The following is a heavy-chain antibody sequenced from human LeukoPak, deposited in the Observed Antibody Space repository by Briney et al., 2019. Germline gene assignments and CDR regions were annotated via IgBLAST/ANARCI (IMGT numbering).Heavy chain of an antibody. CDR1: GYSISSGYY. D-gene: IGHD6-13*01. V-gene: IGHV4-38-2*02. J-gene: IGHJ4*02. Sequence: SETLSLTCTVSGYSISSGYYWGWIRQPPGKGLEWIGSIYHSGSTSYNPSLKSRVTISVDTSKNQFSLNLKSVTPEDTAMYYCARNLIPEQLVVNFWGQGTLVTVSS. CDR3: ARNLIPEQLVVNF. CDR2: IYHSGST.